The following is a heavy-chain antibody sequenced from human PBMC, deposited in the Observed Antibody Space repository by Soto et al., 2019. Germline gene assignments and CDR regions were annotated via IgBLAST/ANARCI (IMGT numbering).Heavy chain of an antibody. V-gene: IGHV1-46*01. CDR1: GYTFTSYY. CDR2: INPSGGST. J-gene: IGHJ4*02. CDR3: ARDWCSGGSCTGDYFAY. D-gene: IGHD2-15*01. Sequence: ASVKVSCKASGYTFTSYYMHWVRQAPGQGLEWMGIINPSGGSTSYAQKFQGRVTMTRDTSTSTVYMELSSLRSEDTAVYYCARDWCSGGSCTGDYFAYWGQGTLVTVYS.